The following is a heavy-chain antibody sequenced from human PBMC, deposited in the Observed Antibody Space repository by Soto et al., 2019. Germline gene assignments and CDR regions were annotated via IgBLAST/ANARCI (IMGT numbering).Heavy chain of an antibody. V-gene: IGHV4-61*01. CDR2: LYYSGTT. CDR3: ARDKITGLFDY. CDR1: GGSVSSDSHY. D-gene: IGHD2-8*02. J-gene: IGHJ4*02. Sequence: PSETLSLTCTVSGGSVSSDSHYWSWIRQPPGKGLEWIGYLYYSGTTNVNPSLKSRVTTSVDTSKNQFSLKLSSVTAADTAVYYCARDKITGLFDYWGQGTLVTVSS.